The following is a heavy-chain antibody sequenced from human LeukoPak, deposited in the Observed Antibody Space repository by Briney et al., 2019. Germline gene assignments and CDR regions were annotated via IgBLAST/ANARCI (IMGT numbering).Heavy chain of an antibody. CDR2: IYYTGKT. CDR1: GDTVSNGNYY. J-gene: IGHJ4*02. D-gene: IGHD3-10*01. Sequence: SETLSLTCTVSGDTVSNGNYYWSWLRQPPGKALEWIGYIYYTGKTYYNPSLEGRVTILVDTSRNHFSVKLSSVTAADTAVYYCARSQNYYGSGDYWSQGTLVTVSS. CDR3: ARSQNYYGSGDY. V-gene: IGHV4-61*03.